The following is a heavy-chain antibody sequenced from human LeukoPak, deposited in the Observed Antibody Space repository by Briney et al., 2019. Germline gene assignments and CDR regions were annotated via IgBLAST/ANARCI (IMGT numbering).Heavy chain of an antibody. CDR3: ARGWRRGWSPYFDY. CDR2: IYPGDSDT. V-gene: IGHV5-51*01. CDR1: GYSFTSYW. J-gene: IGHJ4*02. D-gene: IGHD6-19*01. Sequence: GESLKISCKGSGYSFTSYWIGWVRQMPGKGLEWTGIIYPGDSDTRYSPSFQGHVTISADKSIGTAYLQWSGLKASDTAMYYCARGWRRGWSPYFDYWGQGTLVTVSS.